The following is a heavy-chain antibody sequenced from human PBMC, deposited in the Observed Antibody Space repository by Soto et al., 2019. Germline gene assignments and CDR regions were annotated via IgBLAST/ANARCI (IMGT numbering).Heavy chain of an antibody. D-gene: IGHD6-19*01. Sequence: EVQLLESGGGLVQPGGSLRLSCAASGFTFSSYAMSWVRQAPGKGLEWVSAISGSGGSTYYADSVKGRFTISRDNSKNTLYLQMNSPRAEDRAIYYCAKDDGLAVAGVLDPCDYWGQGTLVAFSS. J-gene: IGHJ4*02. CDR1: GFTFSSYA. CDR3: AKDDGLAVAGVLDPCDY. V-gene: IGHV3-23*01. CDR2: ISGSGGST.